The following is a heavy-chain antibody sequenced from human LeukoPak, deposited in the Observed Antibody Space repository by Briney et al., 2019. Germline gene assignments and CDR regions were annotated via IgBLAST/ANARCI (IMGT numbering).Heavy chain of an antibody. V-gene: IGHV1-18*01. D-gene: IGHD3-3*01. CDR2: ISPHNGNA. CDR3: ASMSGYYPSYYFDY. J-gene: IGHJ4*02. CDR1: GYNFFTYG. Sequence: ASVKVSCKASGYNFFTYGITWVRQAPGQGLEWMGWISPHNGNANYAQKFQDRVIMTTDTSTSTAYMEVRSLRSDDTAVYYCASMSGYYPSYYFDYWGQGTLVTVSS.